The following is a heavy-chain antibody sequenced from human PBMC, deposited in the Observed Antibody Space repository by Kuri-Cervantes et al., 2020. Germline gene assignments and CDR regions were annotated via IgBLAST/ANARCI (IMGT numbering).Heavy chain of an antibody. CDR1: RFTFDDYA. V-gene: IGHV3-9*01. CDR2: INWNSDNI. D-gene: IGHD3-10*01. Sequence: GGSLRLSCAASRFTFDDYAMHWVRQVPGKGLEWVSGINWNSDNIGYADSVKGRFTISRDNAKNSLYLQMNSLRAEDTALYYCAKMVQGIRGYYMDVWGKGATVTVSS. CDR3: AKMVQGIRGYYMDV. J-gene: IGHJ6*03.